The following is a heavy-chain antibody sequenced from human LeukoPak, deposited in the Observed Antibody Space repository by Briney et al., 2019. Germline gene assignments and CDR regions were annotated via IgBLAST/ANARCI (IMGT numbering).Heavy chain of an antibody. D-gene: IGHD3-10*01. CDR3: AKDQGRVTMVRGVIPLS. Sequence: GGSLRLSCAASGFTFSSYAMHWVRQAPGKGLEWVAVISYDGSNKYYADSVKGRFTISRDNSKNTLYLQMNSLKAEDTAVYYCAKDQGRVTMVRGVIPLSWGQGTLVTVSS. CDR2: ISYDGSNK. J-gene: IGHJ4*02. V-gene: IGHV3-30-3*01. CDR1: GFTFSSYA.